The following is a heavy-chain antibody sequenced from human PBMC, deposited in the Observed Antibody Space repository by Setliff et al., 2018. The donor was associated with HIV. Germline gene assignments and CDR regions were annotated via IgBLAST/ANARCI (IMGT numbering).Heavy chain of an antibody. Sequence: GASVKVSCKASGGTFSTYAISWVRQAPGQGLEWMGGIIPIFGTPNYAQKFQGRVTITADESTSTAYMEMRSLRSEDTAVYYCAREVGLPRDYFYYMDVWGKGTTVTVSS. D-gene: IGHD5-12*01. CDR3: AREVGLPRDYFYYMDV. J-gene: IGHJ6*03. CDR1: GGTFSTYA. CDR2: IIPIFGTP. V-gene: IGHV1-69*13.